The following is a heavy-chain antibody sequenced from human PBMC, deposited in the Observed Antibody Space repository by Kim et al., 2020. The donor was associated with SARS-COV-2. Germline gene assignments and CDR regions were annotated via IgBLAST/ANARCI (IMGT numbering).Heavy chain of an antibody. D-gene: IGHD3-3*01. Sequence: SETLSLTCTVSGGSISSSSYYWGWIRQPPGKGLEWIGSIFYSGRTYYNPSLKSGVTIFVDTSKNQFSLKLSSVTAADTAVYYCARSGSYNDFWIGYPRYYFDYWGQGTLVTVSS. CDR1: GGSISSSSYY. J-gene: IGHJ4*02. CDR2: IFYSGRT. CDR3: ARSGSYNDFWIGYPRYYFDY. V-gene: IGHV4-39*01.